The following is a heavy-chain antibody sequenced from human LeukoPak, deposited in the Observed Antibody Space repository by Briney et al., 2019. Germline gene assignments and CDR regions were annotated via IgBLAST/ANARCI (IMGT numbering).Heavy chain of an antibody. V-gene: IGHV3-13*01. CDR2: IGTAGDT. J-gene: IGHJ4*02. Sequence: PGGSLRLSCAASGFTFSDYDMHWVRQATGKGLEWVSAIGTAGDTYHTGSVKGRFTISRENAKNSLYLQMNSLRAGDTAVYYCVRVAKERVGGVYYFDYWGQGTPVTVSS. D-gene: IGHD1-1*01. CDR1: GFTFSDYD. CDR3: VRVAKERVGGVYYFDY.